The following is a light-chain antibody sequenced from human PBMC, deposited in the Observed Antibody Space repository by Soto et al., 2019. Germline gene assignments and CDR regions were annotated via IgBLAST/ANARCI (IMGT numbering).Light chain of an antibody. J-gene: IGKJ1*01. CDR2: GAS. V-gene: IGKV3-20*01. Sequence: EIVLTQSPGTLSLSPRERATLSCRASQSVASNYLAWYQLKSGQAPRLLIYGASSRATGIPDRFGGSGSGTDFTLTISRLEPEDFAVYFCQQYGDSPETFGQGTKVEIK. CDR1: QSVASNY. CDR3: QQYGDSPET.